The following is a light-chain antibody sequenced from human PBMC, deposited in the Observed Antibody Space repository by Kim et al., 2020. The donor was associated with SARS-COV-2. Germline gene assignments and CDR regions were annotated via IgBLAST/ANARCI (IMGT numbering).Light chain of an antibody. V-gene: IGKV3-15*01. Sequence: VSPGERAHRSCRASRCVGTHLAWYQQQPGQPPRLLISAISSRTTGTPARFSGSGSGTDFTLTITGLQSEDFAVYYCQQHNDWPLTFGGGTKVDIK. CDR2: AIS. J-gene: IGKJ4*01. CDR3: QQHNDWPLT. CDR1: RCVGTH.